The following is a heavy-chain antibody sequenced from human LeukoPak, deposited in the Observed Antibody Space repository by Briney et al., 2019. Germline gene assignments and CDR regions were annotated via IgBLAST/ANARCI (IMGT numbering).Heavy chain of an antibody. D-gene: IGHD3-3*01. J-gene: IGHJ1*01. V-gene: IGHV3-9*01. CDR3: AKDDGDDFSN. Sequence: GGSLRLSWAASGFTFDDYAMHWVRQAPGKGLEWVSGISWNSGSIGYADSVKGRFTISRDNAKNSLYLQMNSLRAEDTALYYCAKDDGDDFSNWGQGTLVTVSS. CDR1: GFTFDDYA. CDR2: ISWNSGSI.